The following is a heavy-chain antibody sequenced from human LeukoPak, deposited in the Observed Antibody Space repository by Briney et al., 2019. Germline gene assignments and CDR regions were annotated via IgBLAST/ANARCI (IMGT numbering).Heavy chain of an antibody. CDR1: GFTFSSYA. CDR3: LTGIRFLEWLSPSYYFDY. CDR2: ISGSGGST. D-gene: IGHD3-3*01. Sequence: GSLRLSCAASGFTFSSYAMSWVRQAPGKGLEWVSAISGSGGSTYYADSVKGRFTISRDNSKNTLYLQMNSLRAEDTAVYYCLTGIRFLEWLSPSYYFDYWGQGTLVTVSS. V-gene: IGHV3-23*01. J-gene: IGHJ4*02.